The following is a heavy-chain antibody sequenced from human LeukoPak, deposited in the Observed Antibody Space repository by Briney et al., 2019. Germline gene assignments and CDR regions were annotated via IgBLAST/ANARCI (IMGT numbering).Heavy chain of an antibody. CDR2: ISGSGGST. D-gene: IGHD2-21*02. J-gene: IGHJ4*02. CDR3: AKAVSVGGGDCPFDY. Sequence: QSGGSLRLSCAASGFTFSSYAMSWVRQAPGKGLEWVSAISGSGGSTYYADSVKGRFTISRDNSKNTLYLQVNSLRAEDTAVYYCAKAVSVGGGDCPFDYWGQGTLVTVSS. V-gene: IGHV3-23*01. CDR1: GFTFSSYA.